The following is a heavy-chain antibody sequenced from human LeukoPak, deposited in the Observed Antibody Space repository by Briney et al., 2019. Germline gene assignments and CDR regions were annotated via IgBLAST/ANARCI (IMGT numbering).Heavy chain of an antibody. CDR2: IYSGGST. J-gene: IGHJ6*02. D-gene: IGHD2-2*01. V-gene: IGHV3-53*01. CDR3: ARTGVVPAAISDYYYGMDV. CDR1: GFTFSSNY. Sequence: GGSPRLSCAASGFTFSSNYMSWVRQAPGKGLEWVSVIYSGGSTYYADSVKGRFTISRDNSKNTLYLQMNSLRAEDTAVYYCARTGVVPAAISDYYYGMDVWGQGTTVTVSS.